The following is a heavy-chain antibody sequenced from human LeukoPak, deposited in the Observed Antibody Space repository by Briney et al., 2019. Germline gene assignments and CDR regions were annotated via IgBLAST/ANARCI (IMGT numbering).Heavy chain of an antibody. Sequence: GRSLRLSCAASGFTFSSYAMHWVRQAPGKGLEWVAVISYDGSNKYYADSVKGQFTISRDNSKNTLYLQMNSLRAEDTAVYYCARGTLWFGLGHLDYWGQGTLVTVSS. D-gene: IGHD3-10*01. CDR2: ISYDGSNK. V-gene: IGHV3-30*04. CDR1: GFTFSSYA. J-gene: IGHJ4*02. CDR3: ARGTLWFGLGHLDY.